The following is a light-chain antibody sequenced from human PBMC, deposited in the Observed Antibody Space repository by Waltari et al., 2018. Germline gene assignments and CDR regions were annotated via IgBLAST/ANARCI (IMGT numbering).Light chain of an antibody. Sequence: SYELTQPPSVSVSPGQTASITCSGDKLGDKYACWYQQKPGQSPVLVLYQDSKRPSGIPERFSGPNSGNTATLTISGTQAMDEADYYCQAWDSSTAGVVFGGGTKLTVL. CDR3: QAWDSSTAGVV. J-gene: IGLJ2*01. CDR2: QDS. CDR1: KLGDKY. V-gene: IGLV3-1*01.